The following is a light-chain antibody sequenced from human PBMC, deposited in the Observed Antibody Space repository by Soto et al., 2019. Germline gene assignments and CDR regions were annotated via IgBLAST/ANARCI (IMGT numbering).Light chain of an antibody. Sequence: QSVLTQPPSASGTPGQRVTISCSGSSSNIGSNTVNWYQQFPGTAPKLLIYSNTQRPSGVPDRFSGSKSGTSASLAISGLQSEDEADYYCATWDDSLNGFVVFGGGNKLTVL. CDR3: ATWDDSLNGFVV. J-gene: IGLJ2*01. CDR1: SSNIGSNT. CDR2: SNT. V-gene: IGLV1-44*01.